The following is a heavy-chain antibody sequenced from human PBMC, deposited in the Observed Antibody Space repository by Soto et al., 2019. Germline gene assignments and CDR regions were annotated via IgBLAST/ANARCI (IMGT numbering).Heavy chain of an antibody. V-gene: IGHV4-34*01. D-gene: IGHD5-12*01. Sequence: SETLSLTCDGYGGSLSGYFWSWIRQSPGKGLEWIGEINHSGSSTNYNPSLKGRVTMSVDTSKKQFSLHLTSVTVADTAVYYCARQFGIYRGFFPPYYYYYYGFDVWGQGSTVTVSS. CDR2: INHSGSST. J-gene: IGHJ6*02. CDR3: ARQFGIYRGFFPPYYYYYYGFDV. CDR1: GGSLSGYF.